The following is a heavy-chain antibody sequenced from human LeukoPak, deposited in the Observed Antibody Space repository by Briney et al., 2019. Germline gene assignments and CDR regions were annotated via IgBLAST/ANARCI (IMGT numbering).Heavy chain of an antibody. V-gene: IGHV1-8*03. CDR3: ARGWDGYCSSTSCSDAFDI. D-gene: IGHD2-2*03. J-gene: IGHJ3*02. Sequence: ASLKVSCKASGYTFTSYDINWVRQATGQGLEWMGWMNPNSGNTGYAQKFRGRVTITRNTSISTAYMELSSLRSEDTAVYYCARGWDGYCSSTSCSDAFDIWGQGTMVTVSS. CDR1: GYTFTSYD. CDR2: MNPNSGNT.